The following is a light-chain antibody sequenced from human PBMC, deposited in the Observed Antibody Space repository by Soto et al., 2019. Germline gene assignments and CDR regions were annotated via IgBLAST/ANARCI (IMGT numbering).Light chain of an antibody. V-gene: IGLV2-23*01. Sequence: QSALTQPASVSGSPGQSITISCTGTSSDVGNYNLVSWYQQHPGRAPKLMIYEGSKRPSGVSIRFSGSKSGNTASLTISGLQAEDEADYYCCSYAGSSTYVFGTGTKLTVL. J-gene: IGLJ1*01. CDR1: SSDVGNYNL. CDR3: CSYAGSSTYV. CDR2: EGS.